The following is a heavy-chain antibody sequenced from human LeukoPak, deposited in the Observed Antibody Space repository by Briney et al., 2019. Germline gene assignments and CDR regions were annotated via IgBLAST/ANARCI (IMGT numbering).Heavy chain of an antibody. CDR1: GGSFSGYY. D-gene: IGHD3-16*01. J-gene: IGHJ4*02. CDR3: ARVSPAGITFGGPTIY. CDR2: INHSGST. Sequence: SETLSLTCAVYGGSFSGYYWSWIRQPPGKGLEWIGEINHSGSTNYNPSFKSQDTISVDTSKNQFSLKLSSVTDADTAVYYCARVSPAGITFGGPTIYWGQGTLVTVSS. V-gene: IGHV4-34*01.